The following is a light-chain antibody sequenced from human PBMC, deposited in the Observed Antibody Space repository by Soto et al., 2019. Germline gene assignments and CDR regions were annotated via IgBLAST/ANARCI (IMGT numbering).Light chain of an antibody. J-gene: IGKJ1*01. CDR2: AAS. V-gene: IGKV1-39*01. Sequence: EIQITQSPSSLSASVGDRVTITCRASQSISNYLNWYQQKPGKAPKLLIYAASSLQSGVPSRFSGSGSGTDFTLTISSLQPEDFATYYCQQSYSTPRTFGQGTKVDI. CDR1: QSISNY. CDR3: QQSYSTPRT.